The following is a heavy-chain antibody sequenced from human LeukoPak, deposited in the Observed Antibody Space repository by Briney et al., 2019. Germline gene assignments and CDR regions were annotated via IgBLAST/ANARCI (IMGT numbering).Heavy chain of an antibody. J-gene: IGHJ4*02. CDR1: GGSFSGYY. Sequence: PSENLSLTCAVYGGSFSGYYWSWIRQPPGKGLEWIGEINHSGSTNYNPSLKSRVTISVDTSKNQFSLKLSSVTAADTAVYYCASLPVRSSSWSVRDYWGQGTLVTVSS. CDR3: ASLPVRSSSWSVRDY. D-gene: IGHD6-13*01. CDR2: INHSGST. V-gene: IGHV4-34*01.